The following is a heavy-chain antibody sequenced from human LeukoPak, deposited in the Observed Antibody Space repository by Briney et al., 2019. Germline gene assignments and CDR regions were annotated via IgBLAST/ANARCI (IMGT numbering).Heavy chain of an antibody. V-gene: IGHV4-39*02. CDR3: ATGKYSGYYDY. CDR2: MYYGGTT. CDR1: GGSIGTDSYY. Sequence: SETLSLTCSVYGGSIGTDSYYGGWVRQPPGKGLEWIGSMYYGGTTYFNPSLKSRVTLSVDTSKNDFSLRLSSVTAADSAVYFCATGKYSGYYDYWGQGTLVTVSS. J-gene: IGHJ4*02. D-gene: IGHD5-12*01.